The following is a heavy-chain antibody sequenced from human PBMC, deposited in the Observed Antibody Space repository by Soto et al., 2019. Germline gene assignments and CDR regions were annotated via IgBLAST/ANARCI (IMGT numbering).Heavy chain of an antibody. J-gene: IGHJ4*02. V-gene: IGHV1-46*01. CDR3: ARDPQRGYCISTSCPSIPSYYFDY. CDR1: GYTFTSYY. D-gene: IGHD2-2*01. Sequence: GASVKVSCKASGYTFTSYYMHWVRQAPGQGLEWMGIINPSGGSTSYAQKFQGRVTMTRDTSTSTVYMELSSLRSEDTAVYYCARDPQRGYCISTSCPSIPSYYFDYWGQGTLVTVSS. CDR2: INPSGGST.